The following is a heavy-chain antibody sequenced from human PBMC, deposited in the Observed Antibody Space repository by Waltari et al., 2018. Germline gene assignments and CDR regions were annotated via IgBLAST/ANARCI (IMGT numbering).Heavy chain of an antibody. D-gene: IGHD5-18*01. CDR2: MSNSGGST. Sequence: EVQLLESGGGLVQPGESLRLSCSASGFSFSTYAMSWVRQAPGKVLEGVSTMSNSGGSTYYADSVKGRFTISRDNSKNTVYLQMNSLRAEDTAVYYCAKAIGPRPHTAMADHWGQGALVTVSS. J-gene: IGHJ4*02. V-gene: IGHV3-23*01. CDR1: GFSFSTYA. CDR3: AKAIGPRPHTAMADH.